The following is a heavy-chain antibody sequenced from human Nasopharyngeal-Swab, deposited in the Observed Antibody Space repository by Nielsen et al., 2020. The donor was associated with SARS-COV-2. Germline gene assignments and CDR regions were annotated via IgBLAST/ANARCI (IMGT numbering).Heavy chain of an antibody. Sequence: SVKVSCKASGGTFSSYAISWVRQAPGQGLEWMGGIIPIFGTANYAQKFQGRVTITADKSTSTAYMELRSLRSEDTAVYYCARAGLRYYYDSSGYYYGFDYWGQGTLVTVSS. V-gene: IGHV1-69*06. CDR2: IIPIFGTA. J-gene: IGHJ4*02. D-gene: IGHD3-22*01. CDR3: ARAGLRYYYDSSGYYYGFDY. CDR1: GGTFSSYA.